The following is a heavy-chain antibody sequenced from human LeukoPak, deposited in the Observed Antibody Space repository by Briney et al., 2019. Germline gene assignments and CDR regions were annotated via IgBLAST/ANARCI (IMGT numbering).Heavy chain of an antibody. J-gene: IGHJ4*02. V-gene: IGHV4-59*01. D-gene: IGHD6-13*01. CDR3: ARVRRQQLVPLYFDY. Sequence: SETLSLTCTVSGGSISSYYWSWIRQPPGKGLEWIGYIYYSGSTNYNPSLKSRVTISVDTSKNQFSLKLSSVTAADTAVYYCARVRRQQLVPLYFDYWGQGTLVTVSS. CDR2: IYYSGST. CDR1: GGSISSYY.